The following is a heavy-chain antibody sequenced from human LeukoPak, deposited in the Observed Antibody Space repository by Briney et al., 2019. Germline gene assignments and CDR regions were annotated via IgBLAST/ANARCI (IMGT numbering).Heavy chain of an antibody. Sequence: GGSLRLSCTASGFTVSSNYMSWVRQAPGEGLEWVSVIYSGGTIKYADSVKGRFTISRDISKNALYLQMNSLRAEGTAVYYCARLGYSSGWYFFFDYWGQGTLVTVSS. CDR3: ARLGYSSGWYFFFDY. CDR1: GFTVSSNY. D-gene: IGHD6-19*01. V-gene: IGHV3-66*04. CDR2: IYSGGTI. J-gene: IGHJ4*02.